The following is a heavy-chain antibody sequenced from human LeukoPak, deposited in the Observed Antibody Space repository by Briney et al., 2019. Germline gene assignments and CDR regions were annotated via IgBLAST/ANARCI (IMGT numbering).Heavy chain of an antibody. D-gene: IGHD5-12*01. CDR2: ISSSGNNI. V-gene: IGHV3-48*03. CDR3: ARDVRWLRFVFDY. Sequence: PGGSLRLSCAASGLKFSSYEVNWVRQAPGKGLEWVSDISSSGNNIYYADSVKGRFTISRDNAKNSLYLQMNSLRDEDTPVYYCARDVRWLRFVFDYWGQGIPVTVSS. J-gene: IGHJ4*02. CDR1: GLKFSSYE.